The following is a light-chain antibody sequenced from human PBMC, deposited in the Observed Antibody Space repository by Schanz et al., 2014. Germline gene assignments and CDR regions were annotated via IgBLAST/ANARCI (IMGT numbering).Light chain of an antibody. Sequence: QSALTQPPSVSGSPGQSVTISCTGTSSDVGSYNRVSWYQQPPGTAPKLMIYEVTNRPSGVPARFSGSKSGNTASLTISGLQAEDESDYYCSSFTSSSTWVFCGGTKVTVL. CDR2: EVT. CDR3: SSFTSSSTWV. J-gene: IGLJ3*02. V-gene: IGLV2-18*02. CDR1: SSDVGSYNR.